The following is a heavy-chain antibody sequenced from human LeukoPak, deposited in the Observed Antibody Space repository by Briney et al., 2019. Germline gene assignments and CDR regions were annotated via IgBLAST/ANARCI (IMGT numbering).Heavy chain of an antibody. CDR1: GFTFSSYS. V-gene: IGHV3-21*01. CDR3: AGALVAARIFDY. J-gene: IGHJ4*02. D-gene: IGHD6-6*01. Sequence: PGGSLRLSCAASGFTFSSYSMNWVRQAPGKGLEWVSSISSSSSYIYYADSVKGRFTISRDNAKNSLYLQMNSLRAEDTAVYYCAGALVAARIFDYWGQGTLVTVSS. CDR2: ISSSSSYI.